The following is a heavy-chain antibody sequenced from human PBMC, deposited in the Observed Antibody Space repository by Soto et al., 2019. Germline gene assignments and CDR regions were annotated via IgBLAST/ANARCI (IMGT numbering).Heavy chain of an antibody. J-gene: IGHJ5*02. Sequence: QVQLVQSGAEVKKPGASVKVSCKASGYTFTSYGISWVRQAPGQGLERMGWISAYNGNTNYAQKLQGRVTMTTDTSTSTAYMELRSLRSDDTAVYYCAREVEMEPRGNWFDPWGQGTLVTVSS. CDR3: AREVEMEPRGNWFDP. CDR1: GYTFTSYG. CDR2: ISAYNGNT. D-gene: IGHD1-1*01. V-gene: IGHV1-18*01.